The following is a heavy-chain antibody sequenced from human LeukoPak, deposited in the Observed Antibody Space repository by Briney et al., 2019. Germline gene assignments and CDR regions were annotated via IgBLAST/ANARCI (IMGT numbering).Heavy chain of an antibody. V-gene: IGHV3-48*04. CDR3: ARDRVRYCSSTSCLAYGMDV. CDR1: GFTFSSYS. D-gene: IGHD2-2*01. CDR2: ISSSSSTI. Sequence: GGSLRLSCAASGFTFSSYSMNWVRQAPGKGPEWVSYISSSSSTIYYADSVKGRFTISRDNAKNSLYLQMNSLRAEDTAVYYCARDRVRYCSSTSCLAYGMDVWGQGTTVTVSS. J-gene: IGHJ6*02.